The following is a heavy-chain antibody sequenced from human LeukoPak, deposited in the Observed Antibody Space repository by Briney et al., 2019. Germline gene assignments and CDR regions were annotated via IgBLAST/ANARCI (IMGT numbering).Heavy chain of an antibody. Sequence: GGSLRLSCAASGFTFSSYSMNWVRQAPGKGLEWVSSISSSSSYIYYADSVKGRFTISRDNAKNSLYLQMNSLRAEDTAVYYCASYDYVWGSYRHAFDYWGQGTLVTVSS. CDR1: GFTFSSYS. CDR3: ASYDYVWGSYRHAFDY. D-gene: IGHD3-16*02. V-gene: IGHV3-21*01. J-gene: IGHJ4*02. CDR2: ISSSSSYI.